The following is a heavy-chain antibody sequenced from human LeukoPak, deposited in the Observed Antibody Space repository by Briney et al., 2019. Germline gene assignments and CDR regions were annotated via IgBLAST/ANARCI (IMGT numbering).Heavy chain of an antibody. D-gene: IGHD2-15*01. V-gene: IGHV4-39*07. CDR2: IYYSGST. Sequence: SETLSLTCTVSGGSISSSSYYWGWIRQPPGKGLEWIGSIYYSGSTYYNPSLKSRVTISVDTSKNQFSLKLSSVTAADTAVYYCARLSVDYAFDIWGQGTMVTVSS. CDR3: ARLSVDYAFDI. CDR1: GGSISSSSYY. J-gene: IGHJ3*02.